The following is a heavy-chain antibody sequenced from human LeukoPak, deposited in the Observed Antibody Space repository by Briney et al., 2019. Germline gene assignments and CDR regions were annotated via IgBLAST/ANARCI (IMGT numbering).Heavy chain of an antibody. V-gene: IGHV4-39*07. J-gene: IGHJ3*02. CDR1: GGSISSSSYY. CDR3: ARDRIQLWGGTFDI. Sequence: SETLSLTCTVSGGSISSSSYYWGWIRQPPGKGLEWIGSINYSGSTYYNPSLKSRVTISVDTSKNQFSLKLSSVTAADTAVYYCARDRIQLWGGTFDIWGQGTMVTVSS. D-gene: IGHD5-18*01. CDR2: INYSGST.